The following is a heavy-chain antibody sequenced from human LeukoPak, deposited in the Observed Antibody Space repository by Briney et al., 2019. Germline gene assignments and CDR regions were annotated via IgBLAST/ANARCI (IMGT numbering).Heavy chain of an antibody. D-gene: IGHD3-10*01. J-gene: IGHJ4*02. Sequence: GGSLRLSCAASGFTFSNAWMSWVRQAPGKGLEWVGRIKSKADGGTTDYAAPVKGRFTISRDNSKNTLFLQMDSLRAEDTAVYYCASGYTYYYGSGSYHWGQGTLVTVSS. CDR3: ASGYTYYYGSGSYH. CDR2: IKSKADGGTT. CDR1: GFTFSNAW. V-gene: IGHV3-15*01.